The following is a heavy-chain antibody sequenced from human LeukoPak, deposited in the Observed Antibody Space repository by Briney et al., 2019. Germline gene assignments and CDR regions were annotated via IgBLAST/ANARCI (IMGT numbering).Heavy chain of an antibody. D-gene: IGHD1/OR15-1a*01. Sequence: GGSLRLSCAASGFTFSSYAMNWVRQAPGKGLQWVSTISSSGVNTYYADYVKGRFTISRDNSRNTLSLQMNSLRAEDTAVYYCARTAPGYWGQGALVTVSS. CDR3: ARTAPGY. CDR2: ISSSGVNT. J-gene: IGHJ4*02. V-gene: IGHV3-23*01. CDR1: GFTFSSYA.